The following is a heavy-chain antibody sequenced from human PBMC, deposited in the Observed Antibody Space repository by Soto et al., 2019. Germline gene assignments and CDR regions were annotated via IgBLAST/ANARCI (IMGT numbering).Heavy chain of an antibody. J-gene: IGHJ4*02. D-gene: IGHD6-13*01. CDR3: ARPLQQLVGGAFSY. CDR2: IYSTGTT. V-gene: IGHV4-39*01. Sequence: QLQLQESGPGLVKPSETLSLTCSVSGDSLSSSTYFWGWIRQPPGKGLEWIGSIYSTGTTYYNPSLKSRVTISMDTSNNQLSLNLTSVTAADTAVYYCARPLQQLVGGAFSYWGQGTLATVSS. CDR1: GDSLSSSTYF.